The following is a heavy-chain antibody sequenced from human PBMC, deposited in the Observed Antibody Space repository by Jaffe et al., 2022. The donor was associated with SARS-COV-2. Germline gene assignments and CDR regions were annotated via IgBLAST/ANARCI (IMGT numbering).Heavy chain of an antibody. D-gene: IGHD3-22*01. V-gene: IGHV3-7*04. CDR1: GFTFSSYW. CDR2: IKKDGSEK. J-gene: IGHJ4*02. CDR3: ARGKTYYYDTSGYNVRGYYFDY. Sequence: EVQLVESGGGLVQPGGSLRLSCAASGFTFSSYWMSWVRQAPGKGLEWVANIKKDGSEKYYVGSVRGRFTISRDNAKNSLYLQMKSLRAEDTAVYFCARGKTYYYDTSGYNVRGYYFDYWGQGTLVTASS.